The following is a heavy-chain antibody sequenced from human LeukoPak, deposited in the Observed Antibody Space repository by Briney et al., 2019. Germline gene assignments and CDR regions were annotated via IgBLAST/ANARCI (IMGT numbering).Heavy chain of an antibody. J-gene: IGHJ6*03. CDR3: ARTPGYSYGFYYYYYMDV. CDR2: INSDGSST. V-gene: IGHV3-74*01. Sequence: GGSLRLSCAASGFTFSSYWMHWVRQAPGKGLVWVSRINSDGSSTSYADSVKGRFTISRDNAKNTLYLQTNSLRAEDTAVYYCARTPGYSYGFYYYYYMDVWGKGTTVTVPS. CDR1: GFTFSSYW. D-gene: IGHD5-18*01.